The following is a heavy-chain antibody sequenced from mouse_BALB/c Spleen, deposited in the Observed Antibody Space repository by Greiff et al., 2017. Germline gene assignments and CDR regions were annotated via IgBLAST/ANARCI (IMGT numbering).Heavy chain of an antibody. J-gene: IGHJ3*01. Sequence: QVHVKQSGAELMKPGASVKISCKATGYTFSSYWIEWVKQRPGHGLEWIGEILPGSGSTNYNEKFKGKATFTADTSSNTAYMQLSSLTSEDSAVYYCARGGGNYWFAYWGQGTLVTVSA. CDR2: ILPGSGST. CDR1: GYTFSSYW. CDR3: ARGGGNYWFAY. V-gene: IGHV1-9*01. D-gene: IGHD2-1*01.